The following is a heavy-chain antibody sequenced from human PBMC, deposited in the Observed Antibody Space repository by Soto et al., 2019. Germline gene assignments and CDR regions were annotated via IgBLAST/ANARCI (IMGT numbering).Heavy chain of an antibody. V-gene: IGHV3-30*18. D-gene: IGHD6-19*01. Sequence: GGSLRLSCAGSGFTFNVYWMHWVRQVPGKGLEWVAVISYDASNKYYADSVKGRFTISRDNSKNTLYLQMNSLRAEDTAAYYCEKDEGARPEYSRGWEDLSFDYWGQGTLGTVSS. CDR2: ISYDASNK. J-gene: IGHJ4*02. CDR3: EKDEGARPEYSRGWEDLSFDY. CDR1: GFTFNVYW.